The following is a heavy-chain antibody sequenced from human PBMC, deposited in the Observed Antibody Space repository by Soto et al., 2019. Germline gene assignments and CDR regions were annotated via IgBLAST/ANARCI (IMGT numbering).Heavy chain of an antibody. CDR3: ARSIVVVTALDY. CDR2: INAGNGNT. Sequence: ASVKVSCKASGYTFTSYAMHWVRQAPGQRLEWMGWINAGNGNTKYSQKFQGRVTITRDTSASTAYMELSSLRSENTAVYYCARSIVVVTALDYWGQGTLVTV. D-gene: IGHD2-21*02. J-gene: IGHJ4*02. V-gene: IGHV1-3*01. CDR1: GYTFTSYA.